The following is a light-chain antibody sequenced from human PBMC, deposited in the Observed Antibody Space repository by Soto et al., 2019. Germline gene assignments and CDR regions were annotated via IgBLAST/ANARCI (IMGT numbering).Light chain of an antibody. J-gene: IGLJ2*01. V-gene: IGLV2-14*01. CDR1: SSDVGGYNY. CDR2: EVS. CDR3: SSYTSKSSLI. Sequence: QSVLTQPASVSGSPGQSITISCTGTSSDVGGYNYVSWYQQHPGKAPKLIIFEVSYRPSGISNRFSASKSGDTASLTISGLQAEDEADYYCSSYTSKSSLIFGGGTKVTVL.